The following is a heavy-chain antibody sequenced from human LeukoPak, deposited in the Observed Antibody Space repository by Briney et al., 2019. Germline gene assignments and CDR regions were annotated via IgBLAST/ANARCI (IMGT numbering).Heavy chain of an antibody. CDR2: ISYDGSNK. CDR1: GFTFSSYA. V-gene: IGHV3-30-3*01. Sequence: GGSLRLSCAASGFTFSSYAIHWVRQAPGEGLEWVAVISYDGSNKYYADSVKGRFTISRDNPKNTLYLQMNSLRAEDTAVYYCARDSSGWSGRHPVDYWGQGTLVTVSS. J-gene: IGHJ4*02. CDR3: ARDSSGWSGRHPVDY. D-gene: IGHD6-19*01.